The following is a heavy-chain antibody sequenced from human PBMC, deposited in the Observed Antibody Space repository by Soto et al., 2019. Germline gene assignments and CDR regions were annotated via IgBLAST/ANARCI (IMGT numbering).Heavy chain of an antibody. CDR3: PRHVGPYGRYDVRNWFDP. CDR2: IYPYDSDT. CDR1: GYNFATYW. D-gene: IGHD5-12*01. J-gene: IGHJ5*02. Sequence: EEQLVQSGAEVKKPGESLKISCKGSGYNFATYWIAWVRQMPGKGLEWMGIIYPYDSDTRYSPSFEGQVTISADTSMTTAYLQWSSLRTSETAIYYCPRHVGPYGRYDVRNWFDPWDQGTLVTVSS. V-gene: IGHV5-51*01.